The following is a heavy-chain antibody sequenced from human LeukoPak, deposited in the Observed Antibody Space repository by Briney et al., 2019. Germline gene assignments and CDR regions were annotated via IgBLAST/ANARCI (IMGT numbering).Heavy chain of an antibody. CDR1: GGSFSGYY. CDR2: INHSGST. J-gene: IGHJ6*03. V-gene: IGHV4-34*01. D-gene: IGHD3-3*01. Sequence: SETLSLTCAVDGGSFSGYYWSWIRQYPGKGLEWIGEINHSGSTNYNPSLKSRATISLDTTKNQFSLKVKSVTAADTAVYYCARDRITIFGVVIYMDVWGKGTTAIVSS. CDR3: ARDRITIFGVVIYMDV.